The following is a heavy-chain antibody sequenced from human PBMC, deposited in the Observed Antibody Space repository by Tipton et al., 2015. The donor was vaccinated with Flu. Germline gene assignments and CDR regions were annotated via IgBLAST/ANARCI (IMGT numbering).Heavy chain of an antibody. D-gene: IGHD3-9*01. J-gene: IGHJ4*02. CDR3: ARGSPVLRYFDWLTPVLPQTDY. Sequence: TLSLTCTVSGYSISSGYYWGWIRQPPGKGLEWIGSIYHSGSTYYNPSLKSRVTISVDTSKNQFSLKLSSVTAADTAVYYCARGSPVLRYFDWLTPVLPQTDYWGQGTLVTVSS. V-gene: IGHV4-38-2*02. CDR1: GYSISSGYY. CDR2: IYHSGST.